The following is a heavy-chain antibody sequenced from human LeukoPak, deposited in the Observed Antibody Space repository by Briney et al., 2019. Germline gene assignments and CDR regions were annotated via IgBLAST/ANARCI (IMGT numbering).Heavy chain of an antibody. V-gene: IGHV4-4*07. Sequence: SETLSLTCTVSGGSISSYYWSWIRQPAGKGLEWIGRIYTSGSTNYYPSLKSRVTISVDTSKNQFSLKLSSVTAADTAVYYCAREYTASSDAFDIWGQGTMVTVSS. CDR1: GGSISSYY. J-gene: IGHJ3*02. CDR3: AREYTASSDAFDI. CDR2: IYTSGST. D-gene: IGHD6-6*01.